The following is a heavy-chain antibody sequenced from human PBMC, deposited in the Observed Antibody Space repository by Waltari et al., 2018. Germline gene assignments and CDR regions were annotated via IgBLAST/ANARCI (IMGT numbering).Heavy chain of an antibody. CDR1: GFTFSSYG. Sequence: QVQLVESGGGVVQPGRSLRLSCAASGFTFSSYGMHWVRQAPGKGLEWVAVRSEDGSNKYYADSGKGRFTISRDNSKNTLDLQMNSLRAEDTAVYYCAKSDSIAARPRGYYFDYWGQGTLVTVSS. CDR3: AKSDSIAARPRGYYFDY. V-gene: IGHV3-30*18. D-gene: IGHD6-6*01. CDR2: RSEDGSNK. J-gene: IGHJ4*02.